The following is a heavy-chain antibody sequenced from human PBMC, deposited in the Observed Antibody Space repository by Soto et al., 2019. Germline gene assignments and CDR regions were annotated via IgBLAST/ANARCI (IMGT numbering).Heavy chain of an antibody. D-gene: IGHD5-18*01. CDR3: TRARTAVSTSWSFDL. J-gene: IGHJ2*01. V-gene: IGHV4-31*03. Sequence: ASATLSLTCSFSGCSISRGGYYWTWIRQHPGKGLEWIGYVFSSGSTYYNPSLKSRVSISLDTSKNQFTLKLNSVTAADTAVYYCTRARTAVSTSWSFDLWGRGTLVTVSS. CDR2: VFSSGST. CDR1: GCSISRGGYY.